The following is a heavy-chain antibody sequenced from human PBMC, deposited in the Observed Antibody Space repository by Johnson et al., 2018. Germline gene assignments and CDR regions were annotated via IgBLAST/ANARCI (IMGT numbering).Heavy chain of an antibody. J-gene: IGHJ6*02. V-gene: IGHV3-9*01. CDR3: VRDLGEGGGDSLHGMDV. Sequence: EVQLVEAGGGLVQPGMSLRLSCSASGFTFSDHAMHWVRQVPGKGLEWVSTISWNSDSRASGDSVRGRFVISRDNAMRSVFLQMDSLRVEDTALYYCVRDLGEGGGDSLHGMDVWGQGTTVTVSS. CDR2: ISWNSDSR. D-gene: IGHD5-12*01. CDR1: GFTFSDHA.